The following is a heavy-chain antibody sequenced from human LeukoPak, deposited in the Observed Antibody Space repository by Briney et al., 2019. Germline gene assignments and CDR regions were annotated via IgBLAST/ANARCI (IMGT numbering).Heavy chain of an antibody. J-gene: IGHJ4*02. Sequence: GGSLRLSCAASGFTVSSNYMSWVRQAPGKGLEWVSVIYSGGSTYYADSVKGRFTISRDNSKNSLYLQMNSLRAEDTALYYCAKVGSDWSFDYWGQGTLVTVSS. CDR1: GFTVSSNY. CDR3: AKVGSDWSFDY. V-gene: IGHV3-53*05. D-gene: IGHD6-19*01. CDR2: IYSGGST.